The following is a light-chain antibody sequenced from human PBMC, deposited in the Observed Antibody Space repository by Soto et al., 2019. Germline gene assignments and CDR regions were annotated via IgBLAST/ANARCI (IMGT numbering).Light chain of an antibody. CDR2: GAS. CDR3: QQYNGWPS. CDR1: KSVGRN. V-gene: IGKV3D-15*01. Sequence: EIVMTQSPATLSVSPGDRVTLSCRASKSVGRNLAWYQWKPGHSPRLLIYGASSRAAGIPGRFSGSGSGTEFTLTISSLQPGDFVFFYCQQYNGWPSFGQGTKLEIK. J-gene: IGKJ2*03.